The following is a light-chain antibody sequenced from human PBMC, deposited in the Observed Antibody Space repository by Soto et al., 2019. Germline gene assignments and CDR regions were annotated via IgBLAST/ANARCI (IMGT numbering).Light chain of an antibody. V-gene: IGKV2-28*01. CDR2: LGS. Sequence: DIVMTQSPLSLPVTPGEPASISCRSSQSLLHTSGYNYLDWYLQKPGQSPQLLIYLGSNRASGVPDRCSGSESGTDFTRKITRLEAEDVGVYYCMQRLQTPWTFGQGTKVEIK. CDR3: MQRLQTPWT. CDR1: QSLLHTSGYNY. J-gene: IGKJ1*01.